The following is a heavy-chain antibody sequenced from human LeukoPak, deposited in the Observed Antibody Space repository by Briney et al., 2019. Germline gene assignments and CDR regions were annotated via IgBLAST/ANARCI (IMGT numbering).Heavy chain of an antibody. CDR3: ASRYCNGGTCYLN. CDR2: IYPGDSDT. V-gene: IGHV5-51*01. CDR1: GYSFTSYW. J-gene: IGHJ4*02. D-gene: IGHD2-15*01. Sequence: GESLKISCKGSGYSFTSYWIGWVRQMAGKGLEWMGIIYPGDSDTKYSPSFQGQVTISADKSISTAYLQWSSLKASDTAMYYCASRYCNGGTCYLNWGQGTLVTVSS.